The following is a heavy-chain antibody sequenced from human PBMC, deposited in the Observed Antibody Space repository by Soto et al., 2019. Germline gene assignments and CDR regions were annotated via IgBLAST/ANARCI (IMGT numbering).Heavy chain of an antibody. CDR1: GYSFTSYW. Sequence: GESLKISCKGSGYSFTSYWISWVRQMPGKGLEWMGRIDPSDSYTNYSPSFQGHVTISADKSISTAYLQWSSLKASDTAMYYCASGAEYSSSYGPGWGQGTLVTVSS. D-gene: IGHD6-6*01. CDR3: ASGAEYSSSYGPG. V-gene: IGHV5-10-1*01. J-gene: IGHJ4*02. CDR2: IDPSDSYT.